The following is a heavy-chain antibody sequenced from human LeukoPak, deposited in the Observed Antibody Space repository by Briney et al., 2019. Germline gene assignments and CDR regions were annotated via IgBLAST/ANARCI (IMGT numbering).Heavy chain of an antibody. CDR1: GFTYSSYE. V-gene: IGHV3-48*03. CDR2: ISSSGSTI. D-gene: IGHD6-6*01. Sequence: GGSLRLSCAASGFTYSSYEMNWVRQAPGKGLEWVSYISSSGSTIYYADSVKGRFTISRDNAKNSLYLQMNSLRAEDTAVYYCARVQRGLAARGGVDYWGQGTLATVSS. J-gene: IGHJ4*02. CDR3: ARVQRGLAARGGVDY.